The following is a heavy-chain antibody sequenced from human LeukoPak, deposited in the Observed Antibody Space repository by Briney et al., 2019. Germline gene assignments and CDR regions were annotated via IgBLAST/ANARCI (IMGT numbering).Heavy chain of an antibody. CDR2: IIPIFGTA. CDR3: ARVDTAMEFAFDI. CDR1: GGTFSSYA. V-gene: IGHV1-69*06. J-gene: IGHJ3*02. D-gene: IGHD5-18*01. Sequence: GASVKVSCKASGGTFSSYAISWVRQAPGQGLEWMGGIIPIFGTANYAQKFQGRVTITADKSTSTAYMELSSLRSEDTAMYYCARVDTAMEFAFDIWGQGTMVTVSS.